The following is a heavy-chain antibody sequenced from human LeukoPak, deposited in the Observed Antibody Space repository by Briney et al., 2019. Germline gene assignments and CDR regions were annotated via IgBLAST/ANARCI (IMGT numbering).Heavy chain of an antibody. D-gene: IGHD3-10*01. CDR3: ARLHMVRGANWFDP. J-gene: IGHJ5*02. CDR2: IYYSGST. CDR1: GGSISSYY. V-gene: IGHV4-59*08. Sequence: SETLSLTCTVSGGSISSYYWSWIRQPPGKGLEWIGYIYYSGSTNYNPSLKSRVTISVDTSTNQFSLKLSSVTAADTAVYYCARLHMVRGANWFDPWGQGTLVTVSS.